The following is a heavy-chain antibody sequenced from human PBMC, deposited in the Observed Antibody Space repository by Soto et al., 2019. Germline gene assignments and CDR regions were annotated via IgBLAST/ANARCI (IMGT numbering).Heavy chain of an antibody. D-gene: IGHD3-10*01. CDR1: GITFSNYW. CDR2: INQDGSEK. J-gene: IGHJ4*02. V-gene: IGHV3-7*03. CDR3: PFRPSAVLYHAVFDY. Sequence: PGGSLRLSCTASGITFSNYWMTWVRQAPGKGPEWVANINQDGSEKYYVHSVRGRFTVTSDNANTSLFLQMNSLRAEDTALYYCPFRPSAVLYHAVFDYWGQGRLVTVSS.